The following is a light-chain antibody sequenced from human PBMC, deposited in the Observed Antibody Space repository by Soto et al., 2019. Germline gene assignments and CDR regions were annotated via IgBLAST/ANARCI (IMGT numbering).Light chain of an antibody. CDR1: QSIRSNY. CDR3: QQYGSSPWT. CDR2: GAS. J-gene: IGKJ1*01. Sequence: ETVLTQSPGTLSLSPGERATLSCRASQSIRSNYLAWYRQTPGQAPRLLIYGASNRATGIPDRFSGSGSGTDFTLIISRLEPEDFALYYCQQYGSSPWTLGQGTKVEIK. V-gene: IGKV3-20*01.